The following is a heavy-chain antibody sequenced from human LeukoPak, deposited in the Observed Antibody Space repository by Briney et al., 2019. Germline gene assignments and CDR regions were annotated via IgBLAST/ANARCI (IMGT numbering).Heavy chain of an antibody. V-gene: IGHV4-59*08. J-gene: IGHJ3*02. CDR2: SHNSGET. Sequence: SSETLSLTCTVSGVSMTNYYWSWIRQPPGKGLEWIAYSHNSGETEYNPSLKSRITISVDTSKNEFSLKLSSVTAADTAVYYCARQPGGTAAFDIWGQGTTVTVSA. CDR3: ARQPGGTAAFDI. D-gene: IGHD1-14*01. CDR1: GVSMTNYY.